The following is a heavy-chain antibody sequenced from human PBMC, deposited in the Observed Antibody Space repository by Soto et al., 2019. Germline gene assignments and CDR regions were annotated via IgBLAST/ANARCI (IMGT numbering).Heavy chain of an antibody. CDR1: GYSFTRHD. Sequence: QVQLVQSGAEVRKPGASVRVSCKATGYSFTRHDINWLRQAAGQGLEWMGWMNPNSGNAVYAQKFQGRVTMTRNTSITTAYSEVTSLKSEDTAVYFCARGGYNDYPHWFAPWGQGTLVTVSS. CDR3: ARGGYNDYPHWFAP. J-gene: IGHJ5*02. V-gene: IGHV1-8*01. CDR2: MNPNSGNA. D-gene: IGHD4-4*01.